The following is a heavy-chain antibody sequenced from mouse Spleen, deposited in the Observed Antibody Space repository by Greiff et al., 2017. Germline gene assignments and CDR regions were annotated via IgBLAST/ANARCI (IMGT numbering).Heavy chain of an antibody. CDR3: ARDAPYSSYGYAMDY. CDR2: SRNKANDYTT. D-gene: IGHD2-5*01. V-gene: IGHV7-1*01. Sequence: EVMLVESGGGLVQAGRSLRLSCATSGFTFSDFYMEWVRQAPGKGLEWIAASRNKANDYTTEYSASVKGRFIVSRDTSQSILYLQMNALRAEDTAIYYCARDAPYSSYGYAMDYWGQGTSVTVSS. CDR1: GFTFSDFY. J-gene: IGHJ4*01.